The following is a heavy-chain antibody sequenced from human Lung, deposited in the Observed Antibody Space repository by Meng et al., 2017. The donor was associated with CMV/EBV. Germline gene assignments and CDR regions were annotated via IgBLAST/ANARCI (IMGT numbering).Heavy chain of an antibody. Sequence: SCSPSGYTFPAHGISWLRQAPGQGLEWMGWINPYSGSPTYAQNLQGTVTMTTDTSTSTAYMELRSLRSDDPAVYYCARDEGATPFDYWGQGTLVTVSS. J-gene: IGHJ4*02. CDR1: GYTFPAHG. CDR2: INPYSGSP. D-gene: IGHD1-26*01. CDR3: ARDEGATPFDY. V-gene: IGHV1-18*01.